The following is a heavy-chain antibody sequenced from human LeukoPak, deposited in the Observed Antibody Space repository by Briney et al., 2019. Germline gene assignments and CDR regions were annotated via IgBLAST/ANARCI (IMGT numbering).Heavy chain of an antibody. D-gene: IGHD2-15*01. V-gene: IGHV4-39*07. CDR1: GGSISSSSYY. CDR2: ISYSGST. Sequence: PSETLSLTCTVSGGSISSSSYYWGWIRQPPGKGLEWIGSISYSGSTYYNPSLKSRVTISVDTSKKQFSLKLSSVTAADTAVYYCARRSGGRGGFEYWGQGTLVTVSS. J-gene: IGHJ4*02. CDR3: ARRSGGRGGFEY.